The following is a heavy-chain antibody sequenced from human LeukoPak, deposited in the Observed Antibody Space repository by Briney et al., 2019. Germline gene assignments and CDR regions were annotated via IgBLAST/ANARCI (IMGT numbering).Heavy chain of an antibody. CDR1: GYTFTIYY. CDR2: INPSAGST. Sequence: ASVKVSCKASGYTFTIYYMHWVRQAPGQGLEWMGIINPSAGSTSYAQHFQGRVTMTRDTSTSTVYMELSSLRSEDTAVYYCAKEGRYYDSSGYYYFGYWGQGTLVTVSS. V-gene: IGHV1-46*01. J-gene: IGHJ4*02. D-gene: IGHD3-22*01. CDR3: AKEGRYYDSSGYYYFGY.